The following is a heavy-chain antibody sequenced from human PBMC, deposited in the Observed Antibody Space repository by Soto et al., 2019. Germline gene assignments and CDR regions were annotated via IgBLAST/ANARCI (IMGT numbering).Heavy chain of an antibody. V-gene: IGHV1-69*04. CDR2: IIPILGIA. J-gene: IGHJ4*02. D-gene: IGHD2-2*01. CDR1: GGTFSSYT. Sequence: SVKVSCKASGGTFSSYTISWVRKAPGQGLEWMGRIIPILGIANYAQKFQGRVTITADKSTSTAYMELSSLRSEDTAVYYCAGDACSGTSCLRFFDYWGQEPLVTVSS. CDR3: AGDACSGTSCLRFFDY.